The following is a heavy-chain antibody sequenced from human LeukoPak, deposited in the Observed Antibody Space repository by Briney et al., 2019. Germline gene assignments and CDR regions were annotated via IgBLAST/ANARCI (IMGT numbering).Heavy chain of an antibody. CDR3: ASTSSGYYPTIDY. J-gene: IGHJ4*02. CDR2: IYYSGST. V-gene: IGHV4-31*03. CDR1: GGSISSGGYY. Sequence: SQTLSLTCTVSGGSISSGGYYWSWIRQHPGKGLEWTGYIYYSGSTYYNPSLKSRVTISVDTSKNQFSLKLSSVTAADTAVYYCASTSSGYYPTIDYWGQGTLVTVSS. D-gene: IGHD3-22*01.